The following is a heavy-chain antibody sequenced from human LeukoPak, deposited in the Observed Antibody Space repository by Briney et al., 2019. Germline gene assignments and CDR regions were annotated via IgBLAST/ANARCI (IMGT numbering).Heavy chain of an antibody. CDR2: ISSSSDHI. V-gene: IGHV3-21*01. J-gene: IGHJ4*02. CDR1: GSTFSSYS. D-gene: IGHD4-17*01. Sequence: GGSLRLSCAASGSTFSSYSMNWVRQAPGKGLEWVSSISSSSDHIAYADSVKGRFTISRDNAKNALYLQVNSLRAEDTAVYYCARDLNGDYVDYWGQGTLVTVSS. CDR3: ARDLNGDYVDY.